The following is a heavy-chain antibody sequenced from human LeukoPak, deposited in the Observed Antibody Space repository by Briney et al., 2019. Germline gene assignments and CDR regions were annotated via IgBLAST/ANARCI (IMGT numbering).Heavy chain of an antibody. Sequence: SETLSLTCTVSGGSISNDYWSWIRQPPGKGLEWIGEINHSGSTNYNPSLKSRVTISVDTSKNQFSLKLSSVTAADTAVYYCARQNLNYFIDYWGQGTLVTVSS. CDR3: ARQNLNYFIDY. CDR1: GGSISNDY. CDR2: INHSGST. V-gene: IGHV4-34*01. J-gene: IGHJ4*02. D-gene: IGHD4-11*01.